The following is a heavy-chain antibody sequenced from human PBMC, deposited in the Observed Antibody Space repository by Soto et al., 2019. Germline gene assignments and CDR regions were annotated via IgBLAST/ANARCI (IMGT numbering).Heavy chain of an antibody. J-gene: IGHJ4*02. V-gene: IGHV3-74*01. CDR1: AFSFSTSW. CDR2: INPDGRTI. CDR3: ATDGNYRFDK. Sequence: GGSLRLSCAASAFSFSTSWMHWVRQAPGEGLVWVSRINPDGRTINYADSVKGRFTISRDNAKNTLYLQMNILRVEDTAVYFCATDGNYRFDKWGLGTLVTVS. D-gene: IGHD1-7*01.